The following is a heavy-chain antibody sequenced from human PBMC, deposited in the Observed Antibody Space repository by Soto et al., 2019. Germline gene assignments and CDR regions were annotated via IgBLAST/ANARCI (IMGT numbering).Heavy chain of an antibody. CDR1: GFTFSRYA. CDR2: ISYDGSNK. D-gene: IGHD1-26*01. CDR3: AREGLELAYFDY. Sequence: QVQLVESGGGVVQPGRSLRLSCAASGFTFSRYAMHWVRQAPGKGLEWVAVISYDGSNKYYADSVKGRFTISRDNSKNTLYLQINSLIAEDTAVYYWAREGLELAYFDYSGQGTLVTFSS. J-gene: IGHJ4*02. V-gene: IGHV3-30-3*01.